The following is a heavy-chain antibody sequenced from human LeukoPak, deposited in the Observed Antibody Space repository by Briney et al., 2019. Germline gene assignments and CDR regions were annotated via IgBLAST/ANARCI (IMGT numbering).Heavy chain of an antibody. CDR3: ARDSSGYGILYYFDY. J-gene: IGHJ4*02. V-gene: IGHV3-30*19. CDR2: ISYDGSNK. D-gene: IGHD5-12*01. CDR1: GFTFSSYG. Sequence: GGSLRLSCAESGFTFSSYGMHWVRQAPGKGLEWVAVISYDGSNKYYADSVKGRFTISRDNSKNTLYLQMNSLRAEDTAVYYCARDSSGYGILYYFDYWGQGTLVTVSS.